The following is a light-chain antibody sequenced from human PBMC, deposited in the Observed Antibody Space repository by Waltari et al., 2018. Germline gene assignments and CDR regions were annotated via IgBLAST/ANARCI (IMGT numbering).Light chain of an antibody. V-gene: IGLV3-19*01. CDR1: GLRTFY. Sequence: SSEMTQDPAVSVALGQTVTITCQGGGLRTFYANWYQQKPGQAPLLVLYDGDNRPSGIPVRFPGSRSGNTASLTISGAQAEDEADYYCNTRDISGDHLVFGSGTKVTVL. CDR2: DGD. J-gene: IGLJ1*01. CDR3: NTRDISGDHLV.